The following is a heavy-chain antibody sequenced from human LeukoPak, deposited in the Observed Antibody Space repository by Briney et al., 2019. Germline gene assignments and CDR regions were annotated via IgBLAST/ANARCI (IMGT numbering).Heavy chain of an antibody. CDR1: GGSFSGYY. CDR2: INHSGST. Sequence: SETLSLTCAVYGGSFSGYYWSWIRQPPGKGLEWIGEINHSGSTNYNPSLKRRVTISVDTSKNQFSLKLSSVAAADTAVYYCARRPLYCSGGSCSGRWLDPWGQGTLVTVSS. CDR3: ARRPLYCSGGSCSGRWLDP. J-gene: IGHJ5*02. V-gene: IGHV4-34*01. D-gene: IGHD2-15*01.